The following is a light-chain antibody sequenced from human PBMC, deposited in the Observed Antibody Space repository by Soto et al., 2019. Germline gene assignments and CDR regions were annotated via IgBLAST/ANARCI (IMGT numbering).Light chain of an antibody. CDR2: KAS. CDR3: QQYNSYSA. V-gene: IGKV1-5*03. J-gene: IGKJ1*01. Sequence: DIQMTQSPSTLSASVGDRVTITCRASQSISSWLAWYQQKPGKAPKLLIYKASSLESGVPSRFSGSGSGKEIHLTIRRLQADYFATYYCQQYNSYSAFGQGTKVDIK. CDR1: QSISSW.